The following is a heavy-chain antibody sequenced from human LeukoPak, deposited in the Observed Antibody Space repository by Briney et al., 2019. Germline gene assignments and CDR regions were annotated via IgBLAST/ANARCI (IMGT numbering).Heavy chain of an antibody. CDR2: ISYDEVKT. Sequence: PGGSLRLSCTAFGFTFNKFALHWVRQAPGKGLEWVAIISYDEVKTFYSASVKGQFTISRDNSKNTLSLQMNNLGPEDTAIYYCARGRGATFPYWGQGTLVTVSS. CDR3: ARGRGATFPY. V-gene: IGHV3-30-3*01. D-gene: IGHD5-12*01. J-gene: IGHJ4*02. CDR1: GFTFNKFA.